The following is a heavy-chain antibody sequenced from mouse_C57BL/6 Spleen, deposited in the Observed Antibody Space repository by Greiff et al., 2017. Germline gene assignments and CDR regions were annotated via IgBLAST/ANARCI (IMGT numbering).Heavy chain of an antibody. Sequence: QVQLQQPGAELVKPGASVKMSCKASGYTFTSYWITWVKQRPGQGLEWIGDIFPGSGSTNYNEKFKSKATLTVDTSSSTAYMQLSSLTAEDSAVYYCARGSSGYDYWGQGTTLTVSS. CDR3: ARGSSGYDY. V-gene: IGHV1-55*01. D-gene: IGHD3-2*02. J-gene: IGHJ2*01. CDR2: IFPGSGST. CDR1: GYTFTSYW.